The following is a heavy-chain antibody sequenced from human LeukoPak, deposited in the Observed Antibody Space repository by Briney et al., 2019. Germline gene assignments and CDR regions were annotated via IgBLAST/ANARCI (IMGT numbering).Heavy chain of an antibody. CDR3: TRLHWGSGGGGSFDY. V-gene: IGHV4-39*01. J-gene: IGHJ4*02. CDR2: IYYSRST. CDR1: GGSFSSTSYY. Sequence: KPSETLSLTCSVSGGSFSSTSYYWGWVRQPPGKGLEWIGSIYYSRSTYYNPSLKSRVTISVDTSKNRFSLKLSSVTAADTAVYYCTRLHWGSGGGGSFDYWGQGTLVTVSS. D-gene: IGHD7-27*01.